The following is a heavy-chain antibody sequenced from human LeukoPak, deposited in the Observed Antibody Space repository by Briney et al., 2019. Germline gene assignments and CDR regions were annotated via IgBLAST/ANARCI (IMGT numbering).Heavy chain of an antibody. V-gene: IGHV4-34*01. J-gene: IGHJ3*02. D-gene: IGHD4-17*01. CDR2: INHSGST. CDR3: ARGRVRLRLWPHTLAFDI. Sequence: RPSETLSLTCAVYGGSFSGYYWSWIRQPPGKGLEWIGEINHSGSTNYNPSLKSRVTISVDTSKNQFSLKLSSVTAADTAVYYCARGRVRLRLWPHTLAFDIWGQGTMVTVSS. CDR1: GGSFSGYY.